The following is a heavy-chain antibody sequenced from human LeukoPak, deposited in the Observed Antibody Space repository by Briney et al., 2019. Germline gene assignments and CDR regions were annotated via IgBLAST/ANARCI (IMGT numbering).Heavy chain of an antibody. V-gene: IGHV3-23*01. J-gene: IGHJ4*02. CDR2: ISTSGGST. CDR3: AKDWGVTVAGTFDY. Sequence: PGGSLGLSCAASGFTFSSYAMSWVRQAPGKGLEWVSSISTSGGSTYYADSVKGRFTISRDNSKNTLYLQMNSLRAEDTAVYFCAKDWGVTVAGTFDYWGQGTLVTVSS. D-gene: IGHD6-19*01. CDR1: GFTFSSYA.